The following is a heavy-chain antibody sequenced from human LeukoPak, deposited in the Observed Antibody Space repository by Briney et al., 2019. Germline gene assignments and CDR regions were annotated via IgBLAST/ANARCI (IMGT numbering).Heavy chain of an antibody. CDR2: ISGSGGST. Sequence: PGGSLRLSCAASGFTFSSYAMSWVRQAPGKGLEWVSAISGSGGSTYYADSVRGRFAIFRDNSKNTLYLQMTSLRAEDTALYYCAKDRSSSTIAVRGGYWGQGTLVTVSS. CDR3: AKDRSSSTIAVRGGY. J-gene: IGHJ4*02. D-gene: IGHD6-19*01. V-gene: IGHV3-23*01. CDR1: GFTFSSYA.